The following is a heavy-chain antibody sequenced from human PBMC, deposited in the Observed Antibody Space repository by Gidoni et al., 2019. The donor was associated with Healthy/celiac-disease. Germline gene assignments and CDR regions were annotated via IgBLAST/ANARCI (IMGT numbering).Heavy chain of an antibody. V-gene: IGHV4-30-2*01. CDR2: IYHSGST. Sequence: QLQLQESGSGLVKPSQTLSLTCAAPGGSISSGGYSWRWIRQPPGKGLEWIGYIYHSGSTYYNPSLKSRVTISVDRSKSQFSLKLSSVTAADTAVYYCARGDTIFKSEYGMDVWGQGTTVTVSS. CDR3: ARGDTIFKSEYGMDV. CDR1: GGSISSGGYS. D-gene: IGHD3-9*01. J-gene: IGHJ6*02.